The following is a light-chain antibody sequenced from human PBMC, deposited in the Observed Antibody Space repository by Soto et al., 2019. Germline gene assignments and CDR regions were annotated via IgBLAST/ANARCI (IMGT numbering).Light chain of an antibody. V-gene: IGLV2-8*01. CDR2: EVN. J-gene: IGLJ1*01. CDR3: SSYAGSSNV. CDR1: SSDVGGYNY. Sequence: QSVLTHPPSASGSPGQSVAISCTGTSSDVGGYNYVSWYQQHPGKAPKLMIYEVNKRPSGVPDRFSGSESGNTASLTVSGLQAEDEADYYCSSYAGSSNVFGTGTKVTVL.